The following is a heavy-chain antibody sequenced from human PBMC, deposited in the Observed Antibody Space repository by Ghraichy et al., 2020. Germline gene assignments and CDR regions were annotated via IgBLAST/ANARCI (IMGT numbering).Heavy chain of an antibody. CDR3: AKVMGEDFGGFDI. J-gene: IGHJ3*02. V-gene: IGHV3-30*02. CDR1: GFTFSSYG. Sequence: GGSLRLSCAASGFTFSSYGMHWVRQAPGKGLEWVAFIRYDGSNKYYADSVKGRFTISRDNSKNTLYLQMNSLRAEDTAVYYCAKVMGEDFGGFDIWGQGTMVTVSS. CDR2: IRYDGSNK. D-gene: IGHD3-3*01.